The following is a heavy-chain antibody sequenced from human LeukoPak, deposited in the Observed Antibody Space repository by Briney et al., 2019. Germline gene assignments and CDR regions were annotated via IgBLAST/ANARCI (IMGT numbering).Heavy chain of an antibody. CDR1: GFTFSNYG. Sequence: PGGSLRLSCAASGFTFSNYGMHWVRQAPGKGLEWVAVVWSDGTTKNYADSVKGRFTISRDNSKNTLYMQMNSLRAEDTAVYYCTTDRSFWSGYSGTWGQGTLVTVSS. J-gene: IGHJ4*02. CDR3: TTDRSFWSGYSGT. CDR2: VWSDGTTK. D-gene: IGHD3-3*01. V-gene: IGHV3-33*01.